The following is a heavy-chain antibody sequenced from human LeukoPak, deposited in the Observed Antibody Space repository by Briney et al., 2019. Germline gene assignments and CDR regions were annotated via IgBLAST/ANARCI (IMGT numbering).Heavy chain of an antibody. Sequence: GGSLRLSCAASGFTLSSYWMSWVRQAPGKGLEWVANIKQDGSEKYYVDSVKGRFTISRDNAKNSLYLQMNSLRAEDTAVYYCARAGPYSSSWYDYWGQGTLVTVSS. J-gene: IGHJ4*02. D-gene: IGHD6-13*01. V-gene: IGHV3-7*01. CDR2: IKQDGSEK. CDR3: ARAGPYSSSWYDY. CDR1: GFTLSSYW.